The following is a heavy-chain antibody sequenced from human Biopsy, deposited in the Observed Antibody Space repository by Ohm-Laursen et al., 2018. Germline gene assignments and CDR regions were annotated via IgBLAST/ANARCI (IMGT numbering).Heavy chain of an antibody. CDR3: ASAHQYCSATTCNGGSDF. CDR2: INHDGSEK. D-gene: IGHD2-15*01. V-gene: IGHV3-7*01. J-gene: IGHJ4*02. CDR1: GFTFSTYW. Sequence: SPRLSCAAPGFTFSTYWMTWVRQAPGKGLEWVANINHDGSEKYYVDSVKGRFTISRDNAKDSLDLQMSSLRVEDTALYYCASAHQYCSATTCNGGSDFWGQGTLVTASS.